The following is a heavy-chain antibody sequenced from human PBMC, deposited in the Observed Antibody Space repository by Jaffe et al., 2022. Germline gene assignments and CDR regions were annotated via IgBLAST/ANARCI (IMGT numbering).Heavy chain of an antibody. J-gene: IGHJ6*03. CDR2: INHSGST. CDR3: AREIVVVVAATQEGYYYYYMDV. V-gene: IGHV4-34*01. D-gene: IGHD2-15*01. CDR1: GGSFSGYY. Sequence: QVQLQQWGAGLLKPSETLSLTCAVYGGSFSGYYWSWIRQPPGKGLEWIGEINHSGSTNYNPSLKSRVTISVDTSKNQFSLKLSSVTAADTAVYYCAREIVVVVAATQEGYYYYYMDVWGKGTTVTVSS.